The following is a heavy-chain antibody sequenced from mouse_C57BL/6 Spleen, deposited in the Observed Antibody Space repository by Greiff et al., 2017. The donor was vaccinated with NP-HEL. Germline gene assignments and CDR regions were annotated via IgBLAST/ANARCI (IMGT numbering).Heavy chain of an antibody. D-gene: IGHD1-1*01. CDR2: IDPSDSYT. V-gene: IGHV1-59*01. CDR1: GYTFTSYW. Sequence: QVQLQQPGAELVRPGTSVKLSCKASGYTFTSYWMHWVKQRPGQGLEWIGVIDPSDSYTNYNQKFKGKATLTVDTSSSTAYMQLSSLTSEDSAFYYCARSHYYGSSYGFAYWGQGTLVTVSA. J-gene: IGHJ3*01. CDR3: ARSHYYGSSYGFAY.